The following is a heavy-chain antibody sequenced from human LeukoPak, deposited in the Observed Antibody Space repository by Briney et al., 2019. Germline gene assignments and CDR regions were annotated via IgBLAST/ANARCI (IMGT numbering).Heavy chain of an antibody. V-gene: IGHV3-33*01. CDR3: ARDRGVAAHLDY. J-gene: IGHJ4*02. CDR2: IWFDGTNK. D-gene: IGHD5-12*01. Sequence: GGSLRLSCAASGFXFSRYGMHWVRRALGKGLEWVAVIWFDGTNKYYADSVRGRFTMSRDNSKNTLYLQMSSLRAEDTAVYYCARDRGVAAHLDYWGQGTLVTVSS. CDR1: GFXFSRYG.